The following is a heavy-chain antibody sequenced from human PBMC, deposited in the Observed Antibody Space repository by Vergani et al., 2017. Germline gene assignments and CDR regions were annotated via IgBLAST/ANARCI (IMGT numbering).Heavy chain of an antibody. CDR2: IDHTGRP. CDR1: GGSFTSYH. J-gene: IGHJ6*02. D-gene: IGHD6-19*01. CDR3: ARSRSGGWAYYYGMDV. V-gene: IGHV4-34*01. Sequence: QVQLQQWGGGLLKPSETLSLTCVVNGGSFTSYHWTWIRQSPGEGLEWVGDIDHTGRPDYNPSLKSRLTMSVDKSRNQFSLTLNSVTAADTAVYYCARSRSGGWAYYYGMDVWGQGTTVTVSS.